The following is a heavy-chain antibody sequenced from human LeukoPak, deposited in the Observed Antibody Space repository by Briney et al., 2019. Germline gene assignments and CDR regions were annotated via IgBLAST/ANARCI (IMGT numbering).Heavy chain of an antibody. CDR2: INAGNGNT. Sequence: ASVKVSCKASGYTFTSYAMHWVRQAPGQRLEWMGWINAGNGNTKYSQKFQGRVTITRDTSASTAYMELSSLRSEDTAVYYCARVVLSLWFGELPFDPWGQGTLVTVSS. J-gene: IGHJ5*02. CDR3: ARVVLSLWFGELPFDP. CDR1: GYTFTSYA. D-gene: IGHD3-10*01. V-gene: IGHV1-3*01.